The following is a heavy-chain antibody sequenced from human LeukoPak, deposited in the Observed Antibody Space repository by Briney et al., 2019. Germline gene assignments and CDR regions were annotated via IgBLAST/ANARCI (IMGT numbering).Heavy chain of an antibody. CDR1: GFTFTNAW. CDR3: SGGSSRAYWFDP. Sequence: PGGSLRLSCVDSGFTFTNAWMSWIRQPPGKGLEWIGEINHSGSTNYNPSLKSRVTISVDTSKNQFSLKLSSVTAADTAVYYCSGGSSRAYWFDPWGQGTLVTVSS. V-gene: IGHV4-34*01. J-gene: IGHJ5*02. CDR2: INHSGST. D-gene: IGHD6-6*01.